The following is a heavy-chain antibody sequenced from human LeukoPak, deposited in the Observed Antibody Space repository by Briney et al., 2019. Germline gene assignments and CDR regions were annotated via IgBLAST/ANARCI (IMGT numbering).Heavy chain of an antibody. CDR1: GYTFTSYG. V-gene: IGHV1-18*01. J-gene: IGHJ4*02. D-gene: IGHD6-19*01. CDR3: ARDLRRYSSGWYNFDY. Sequence: GASVKVSCKASGYTFTSYGISWVRQAPGQGLEWTGWISAYNGNTNYAQKPQGRVTMTTDTSTSTAYMELRSLRSDDTAVYYCARDLRRYSSGWYNFDYWGQGTLVTVSS. CDR2: ISAYNGNT.